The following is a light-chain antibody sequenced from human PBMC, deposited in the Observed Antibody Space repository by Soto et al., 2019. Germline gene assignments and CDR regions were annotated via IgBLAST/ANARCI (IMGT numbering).Light chain of an antibody. Sequence: QSALTQPASVSGSPGQSITISCTGTSSDVGGYNYVSWYQQHPGKAPKLMIYEVSNRPSGVSKRFSGSKSGNTASLTISGLQAEDEADYCCSSYTSTSTWVFGGGTKLTVL. CDR2: EVS. V-gene: IGLV2-14*01. CDR3: SSYTSTSTWV. CDR1: SSDVGGYNY. J-gene: IGLJ3*02.